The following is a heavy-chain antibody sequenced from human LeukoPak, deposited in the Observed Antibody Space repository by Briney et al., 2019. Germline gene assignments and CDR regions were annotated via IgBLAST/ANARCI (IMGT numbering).Heavy chain of an antibody. D-gene: IGHD2-8*01. CDR2: IGGSGADT. J-gene: IGHJ6*03. V-gene: IGHV3-23*01. CDR3: ARVSGVYMDV. Sequence: GGSLRLSCAASGFTFSSHPMRWVRQTPGKGLEWVSAIGGSGADTFYADSVKGRFTISRDNSENTVYMQMNTLRAEDTAIYYCARVSGVYMDVWGKGTTVTVSS. CDR1: GFTFSSHP.